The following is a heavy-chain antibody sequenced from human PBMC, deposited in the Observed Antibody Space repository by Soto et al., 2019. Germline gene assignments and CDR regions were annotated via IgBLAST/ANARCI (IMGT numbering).Heavy chain of an antibody. V-gene: IGHV3-33*03. CDR3: ATEGVPERGGTWDAFRI. Sequence: GGSLRLSCAASGFTFSRYGMHWVRQAPGKGLDWVACIWYDGSNQFYTDSVKGRFTISRDNSKNTLYLQMSSLRAEDTALYYCATEGVPERGGTWDAFRIWGQGTMVTVSS. J-gene: IGHJ3*02. D-gene: IGHD3-3*01. CDR2: IWYDGSNQ. CDR1: GFTFSRYG.